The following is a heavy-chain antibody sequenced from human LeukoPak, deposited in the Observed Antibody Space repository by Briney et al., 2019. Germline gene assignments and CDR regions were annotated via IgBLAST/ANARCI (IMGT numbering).Heavy chain of an antibody. CDR2: IIPIFSTT. V-gene: IGHV1-69*13. D-gene: IGHD3-10*01. Sequence: ASVKVSCKASGGTFSSYAISWVRQAPGQGLEWMGGIIPIFSTTNYAQKFQGRVTITADESTSTAYMELSSLRSEDTAVYYCARDGRYYYGSGSQSGYYYGMDVWGQGTTVTVSS. CDR3: ARDGRYYYGSGSQSGYYYGMDV. J-gene: IGHJ6*02. CDR1: GGTFSSYA.